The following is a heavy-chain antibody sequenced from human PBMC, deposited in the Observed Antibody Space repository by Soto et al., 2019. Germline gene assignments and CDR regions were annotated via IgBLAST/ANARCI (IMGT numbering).Heavy chain of an antibody. CDR1: GFTFSSYS. D-gene: IGHD3-3*01. V-gene: IGHV3-21*01. Sequence: EVQLVESGGGLVKPGGSLRLSCAASGFTFSSYSMNWVRQAPGKGLEWVSSISSSSSYIYYADSVKGRFTISRDNAKNSLYLQMNSLRAEDTAVYYCARDHVDDFWSGFDAFDIWGQGTMVTVSS. CDR2: ISSSSSYI. CDR3: ARDHVDDFWSGFDAFDI. J-gene: IGHJ3*02.